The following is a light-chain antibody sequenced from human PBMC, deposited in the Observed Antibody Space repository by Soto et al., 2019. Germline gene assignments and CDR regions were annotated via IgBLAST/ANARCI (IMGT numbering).Light chain of an antibody. CDR1: QPISSN. V-gene: IGKV3-15*01. CDR3: QQYNNWWT. J-gene: IGKJ1*01. Sequence: EIMMTQSPATLSVSPGERATLSCRASQPISSNLAWYQQKPGQAPRLLIYDSSTRPTGIPARFSGSGSGTEFTLTISSLQSEDFGVYYCQQYNNWWTFGQGTKVEIK. CDR2: DSS.